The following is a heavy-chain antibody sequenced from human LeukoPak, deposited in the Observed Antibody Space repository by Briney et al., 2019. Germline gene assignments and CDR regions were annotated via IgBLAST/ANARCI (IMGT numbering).Heavy chain of an antibody. CDR1: GFTFSSYW. V-gene: IGHV3-74*01. CDR2: ISSDGSST. Sequence: GGSLRVSCAASGFTFSSYWMHWVRQAPGKGLVWVSHISSDGSSTSYADSVKGRFTISRDNAKNTLYLQMNRLRAEDTAVYYCARDKVSNYVFDYWGQGTLGTVSP. CDR3: ARDKVSNYVFDY. J-gene: IGHJ4*02. D-gene: IGHD4-11*01.